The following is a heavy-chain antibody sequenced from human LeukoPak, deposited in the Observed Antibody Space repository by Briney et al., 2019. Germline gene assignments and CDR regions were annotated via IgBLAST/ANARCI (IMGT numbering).Heavy chain of an antibody. Sequence: GGSLRLSCAASGFTFSSYAMSWVRQAPGKGLEWVSAISGSGGSTYYADSVKDRFTISRDNSKNTLYLQMNSLRAEDTAVYYCAKVDPVWSGYYTVDYWGQGTLVTVSS. J-gene: IGHJ4*02. CDR3: AKVDPVWSGYYTVDY. D-gene: IGHD3-3*01. CDR2: ISGSGGST. V-gene: IGHV3-23*01. CDR1: GFTFSSYA.